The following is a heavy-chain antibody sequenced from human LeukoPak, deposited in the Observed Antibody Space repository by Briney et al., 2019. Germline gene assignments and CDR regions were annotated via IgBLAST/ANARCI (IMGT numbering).Heavy chain of an antibody. CDR2: ISYDGSNK. D-gene: IGHD6-19*01. V-gene: IGHV3-30*18. J-gene: IGHJ5*02. CDR3: AKDLGSSGWYGGWFDP. CDR1: GFTFSTYG. Sequence: PGGSLRLSCAASGFTFSTYGMHWVRQAPGQGLEWVAVISYDGSNKYYADSVKGRFTISRDNSKNTLYLQMSSLRAEDTAVYYCAKDLGSSGWYGGWFDPWGQGTLVTVSS.